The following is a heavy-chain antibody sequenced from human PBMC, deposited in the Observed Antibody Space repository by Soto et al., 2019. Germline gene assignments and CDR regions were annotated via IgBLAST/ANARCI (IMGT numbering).Heavy chain of an antibody. V-gene: IGHV4-59*08. CDR1: GGSFSGYY. J-gene: IGHJ5*02. D-gene: IGHD3-16*01. Sequence: ASETLSLTRAVYGGSFSGYYWSWIRQPPGKGLDWIGYIYYSGSTNYNPSLKSRVTISVDTSKNQFSLKLSSVTAADTAVYYCARHESYPGGRSNWFDPWGQGTLVTVSS. CDR3: ARHESYPGGRSNWFDP. CDR2: IYYSGST.